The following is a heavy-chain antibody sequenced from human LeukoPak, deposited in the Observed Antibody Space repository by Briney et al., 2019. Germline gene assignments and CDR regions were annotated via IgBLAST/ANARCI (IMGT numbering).Heavy chain of an antibody. CDR2: ISAYNGNT. J-gene: IGHJ4*02. Sequence: ASVKVSCKASGYTFTSYGISWVRQAPGQGLEWMGWISAYNGNTNYAQKLQGRVTMTEDTSTDTAYMELSSLRSEDTAVYYCATDRHYGSGSFSFDYWGQGTLVTVSS. D-gene: IGHD3-10*01. V-gene: IGHV1-18*01. CDR3: ATDRHYGSGSFSFDY. CDR1: GYTFTSYG.